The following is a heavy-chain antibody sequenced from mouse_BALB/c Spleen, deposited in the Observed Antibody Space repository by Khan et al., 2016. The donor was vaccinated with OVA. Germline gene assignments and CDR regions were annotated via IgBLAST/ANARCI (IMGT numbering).Heavy chain of an antibody. CDR1: GISITSGNYR. CDR2: IYYNGTV. J-gene: IGHJ1*01. V-gene: IGHV3-5*02. D-gene: IGHD1-1*01. Sequence: EVQLLESGPGLVKPSQTVSLTCTVTGISITSGNYRWSWLRQFPGNKLEWIGNIYYNGTVTYNPSLTSRTTITRDTSKNQFFLEMNSLTAEDTATYDCARDYGSLYWFFDVWGAGTTVTVSS. CDR3: ARDYGSLYWFFDV.